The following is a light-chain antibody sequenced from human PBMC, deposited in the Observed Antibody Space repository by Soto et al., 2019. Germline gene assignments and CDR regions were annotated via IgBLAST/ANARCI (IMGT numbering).Light chain of an antibody. CDR1: SGHSSYI. Sequence: QSVLTQSSSASASLGSSVKRTCTLSSGHSSYIIAWHQQQSGKAPRYLMKLEGSGSYNKGSGVPDRFSGSSSGADRYLTISNLQFEDEADYYCETWDSNIWVFGGGTKLTVL. J-gene: IGLJ3*02. CDR3: ETWDSNIWV. V-gene: IGLV4-60*02. CDR2: LEGSGSY.